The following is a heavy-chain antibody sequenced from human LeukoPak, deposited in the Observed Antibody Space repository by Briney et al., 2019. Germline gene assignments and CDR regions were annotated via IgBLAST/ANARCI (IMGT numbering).Heavy chain of an antibody. D-gene: IGHD2-21*02. CDR3: ARQALLVVTSMAS. CDR1: GGSISSSTYY. CDR2: NDFSGST. Sequence: SETLSLTCAVSGGSISSSTYYWGWIRQPPRKRLEWMGSNDFSGSTIYNASLTTRVTISVATYTNPCSLKLSPVTAADTAVYYCARQALLVVTSMASWGQGTLVTVSS. V-gene: IGHV4-39*01. J-gene: IGHJ4*02.